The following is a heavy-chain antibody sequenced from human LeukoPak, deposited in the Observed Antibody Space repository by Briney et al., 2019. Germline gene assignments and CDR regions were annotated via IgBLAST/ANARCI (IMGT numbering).Heavy chain of an antibody. CDR2: INHSGST. D-gene: IGHD3-10*01. CDR3: AKLVVRGVSRFDP. V-gene: IGHV4-39*07. J-gene: IGHJ5*02. CDR1: GDSISSSNSY. Sequence: PSETLSLTCTVSGDSISSSNSYWGWIRQPPGKGLEWIGEINHSGSTNYNPSLKSRVTMSVDTSKNQFSLNLNSVTAADTAVYYCAKLVVRGVSRFDPWGQGTLVTVSS.